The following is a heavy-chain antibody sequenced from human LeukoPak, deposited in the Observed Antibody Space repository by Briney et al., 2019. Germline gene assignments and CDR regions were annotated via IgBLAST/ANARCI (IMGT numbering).Heavy chain of an antibody. J-gene: IGHJ4*02. CDR3: TRVRDSSWGSTSFDY. D-gene: IGHD6-13*01. CDR1: GYTFTSYY. V-gene: IGHV1-46*01. CDR2: INPSAGTT. Sequence: ASVKVSCKASGYTFTSYYIHWVRQAPGQGLEWLGIINPSAGTTNYAQKFQDRVTMTGDTSTSTVYMELNSLTSDDTAVYYCTRVRDSSWGSTSFDYWGQGTLVTVTS.